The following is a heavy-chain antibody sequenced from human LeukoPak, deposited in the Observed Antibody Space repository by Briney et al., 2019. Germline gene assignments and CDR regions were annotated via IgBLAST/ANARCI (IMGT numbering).Heavy chain of an antibody. D-gene: IGHD2-8*01. CDR1: GYSISGGYY. CDR2: IHHSRST. Sequence: SETLSLTCTVSGYSISGGYYWGWIRQPPGRGLEWIGSIHHSRSTYYNPSLKSRVTISVDTSKTQFSLKLSSVTAADTAVYYCAKINGHGAFDIWGQGTMVTVSS. CDR3: AKINGHGAFDI. V-gene: IGHV4-38-2*02. J-gene: IGHJ3*02.